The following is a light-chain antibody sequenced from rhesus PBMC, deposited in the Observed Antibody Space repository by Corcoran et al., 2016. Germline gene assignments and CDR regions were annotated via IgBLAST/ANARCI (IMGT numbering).Light chain of an antibody. CDR2: WVS. J-gene: IGKJ2*01. CDR3: MQSLRAPYT. Sequence: DIVMTQTPLFLPVTLGEPASISCRASQSLIYSDGKTYLDWYLQKPGQSSQLLMYWVSPRASGVPDKCSGSGSGTDFTLKISRVEADDLGSYYCMQSLRAPYTFGQGTKVEI. V-gene: IGKV2-82*01. CDR1: QSLIYSDGKTY.